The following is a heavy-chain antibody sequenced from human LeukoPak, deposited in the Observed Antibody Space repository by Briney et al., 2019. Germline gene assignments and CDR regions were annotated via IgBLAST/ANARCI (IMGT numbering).Heavy chain of an antibody. CDR3: ARDKVEYSSSSAFDY. V-gene: IGHV1-69*05. Sequence: SVKVSCKASGGTFSSYAISWVRQAPGQGLEWMGGIIPIFGTANYAQKFQGRVTITTDESTSTAYIELSSLRSEDTAVYYCARDKVEYSSSSAFDYWGQGTLVTVSS. D-gene: IGHD6-6*01. CDR2: IIPIFGTA. CDR1: GGTFSSYA. J-gene: IGHJ4*02.